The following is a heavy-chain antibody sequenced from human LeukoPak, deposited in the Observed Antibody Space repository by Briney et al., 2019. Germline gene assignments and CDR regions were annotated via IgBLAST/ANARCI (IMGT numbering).Heavy chain of an antibody. D-gene: IGHD5-18*01. CDR2: ISSSSSYT. CDR1: GFTFSDYY. J-gene: IGHJ4*02. CDR3: ARGSGKKLWLSDFDY. V-gene: IGHV3-11*05. Sequence: PGGSLRLSCAASGFTFSDYYMSWIRQAPGKGLEWVSYISSSSSYTNYADSVKGRFTISRDNAKNSLYLQMSSLRAEDTAVYYCARGSGKKLWLSDFDYWGQGTLVTVSS.